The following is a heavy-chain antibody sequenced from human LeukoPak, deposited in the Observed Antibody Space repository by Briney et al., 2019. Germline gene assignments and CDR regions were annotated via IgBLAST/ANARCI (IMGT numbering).Heavy chain of an antibody. CDR2: IYYSGNT. CDR1: GGSISSSGYY. Sequence: PSETLSLTCTVSGGSISSSGYYWGWIRQPPGKGLEWIGNIYYSGNTYYNPSPKSRVTISVDTSKNQFSLKLSSVTAADTAVYYCARLRYRSGSYGYWGQGTLVTVSS. CDR3: ARLRYRSGSYGY. V-gene: IGHV4-39*01. J-gene: IGHJ4*02. D-gene: IGHD3-10*01.